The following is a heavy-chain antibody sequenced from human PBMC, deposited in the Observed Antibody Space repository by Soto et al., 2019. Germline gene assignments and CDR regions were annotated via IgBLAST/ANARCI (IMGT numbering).Heavy chain of an antibody. Sequence: HPGGSLRLSCAASGFTFSSYAMSWVRQAPGKGLEWISAISGSGGSTYYADSVKGRFTISRDNSKNTLYLQMNSLRAEDTAVYYCARVLKGELELPVGFDYWGQGTLVTVSS. J-gene: IGHJ4*02. D-gene: IGHD1-7*01. V-gene: IGHV3-23*01. CDR2: ISGSGGST. CDR1: GFTFSSYA. CDR3: ARVLKGELELPVGFDY.